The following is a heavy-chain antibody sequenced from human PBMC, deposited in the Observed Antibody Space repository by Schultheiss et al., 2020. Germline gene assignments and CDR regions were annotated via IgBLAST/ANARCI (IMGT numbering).Heavy chain of an antibody. CDR2: IYYSGST. V-gene: IGHV4-61*01. J-gene: IGHJ4*02. CDR3: ASSQVYGTFSDY. Sequence: SETLSLTCTVSGGSVSSVSYYWSWIRQPPGKGLEWIGYIYYSGSTNYNPSLKSRVTISVDTSKNQFSLKLSSVTAADTAVYYCASSQVYGTFSDYWGQGTLVTVSS. D-gene: IGHD3-16*01. CDR1: GGSVSSVSYY.